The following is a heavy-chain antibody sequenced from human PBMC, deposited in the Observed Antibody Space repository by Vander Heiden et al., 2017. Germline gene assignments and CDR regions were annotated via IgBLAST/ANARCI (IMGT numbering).Heavy chain of an antibody. CDR2: IKRKADGETV. Sequence: EVQLVESGGGLVKPGGSLRLSCAASGFTFYHAWMSWVRQAPGKGLEWVGRIKRKADGETVDYAAPVSGRFTISRDDSENTVYLHMDSLESGDTAVYYCTTMTTMNSDYWGQGTLVTVSS. CDR1: GFTFYHAW. CDR3: TTMTTMNSDY. D-gene: IGHD3-3*01. V-gene: IGHV3-15*01. J-gene: IGHJ4*02.